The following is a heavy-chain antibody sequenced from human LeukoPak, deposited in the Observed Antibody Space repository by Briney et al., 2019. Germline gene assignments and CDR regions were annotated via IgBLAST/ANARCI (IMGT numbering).Heavy chain of an antibody. V-gene: IGHV3-30*02. CDR2: IRYDGSNK. CDR1: GFTFSSYG. Sequence: GGSLRLSCAASGFTFSSYGMHWVRQAPGKGLEWVAFIRYDGSNKYYADSVRGRFTISRDNSKNTLYLQMNSLRAEDTAVYYCAKDPSFRPGYFDYWGQGTLITVSS. J-gene: IGHJ4*02. CDR3: AKDPSFRPGYFDY.